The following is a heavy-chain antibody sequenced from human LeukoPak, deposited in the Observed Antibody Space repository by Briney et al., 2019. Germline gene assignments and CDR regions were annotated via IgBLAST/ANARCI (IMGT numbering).Heavy chain of an antibody. V-gene: IGHV3-48*02. CDR1: GFTFSSYS. J-gene: IGHJ3*02. Sequence: GGSLRLSCAASGFTFSSYSMNWVRQAPGKGLEWVSYISSSSSTIYYADSVKGRFTISRDNAKNSLYLQMNSLRDEDTAVYYCARVGNYLGSNAFDIWGQGTMVTVSS. CDR3: ARVGNYLGSNAFDI. D-gene: IGHD1-7*01. CDR2: ISSSSSTI.